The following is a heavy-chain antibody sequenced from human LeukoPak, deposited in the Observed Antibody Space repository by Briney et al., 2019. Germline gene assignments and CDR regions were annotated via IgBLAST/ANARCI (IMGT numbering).Heavy chain of an antibody. CDR2: ISSSSSYI. J-gene: IGHJ6*02. V-gene: IGHV3-21*01. D-gene: IGHD4-17*01. CDR1: GFTFSSYW. Sequence: GGSLRLSCTASGFTFSSYWMNWVRQAPGKGLEWVSSISSSSSYIYYADSVKGRFTISRDNAKNSLYLQMNSLRAEDTAVYYCARDRRGYGAPRNYYYGMDVWGQGTTVTVSS. CDR3: ARDRRGYGAPRNYYYGMDV.